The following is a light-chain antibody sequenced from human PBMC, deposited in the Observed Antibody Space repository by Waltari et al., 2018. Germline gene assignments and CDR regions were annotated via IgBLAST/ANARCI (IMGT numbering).Light chain of an antibody. J-gene: IGKJ5*01. Sequence: DIVMTQSPDSLAVSLGERVTINCKSSQSVLYCSNNENYLAWYQQKPGQPPKLLIYWASTRESGVPDRFSGSGSGTDFTLTISSLQAEDVAVYYCQQYYNIPITFGQGTRLEIK. CDR2: WAS. CDR1: QSVLYCSNNENY. V-gene: IGKV4-1*01. CDR3: QQYYNIPIT.